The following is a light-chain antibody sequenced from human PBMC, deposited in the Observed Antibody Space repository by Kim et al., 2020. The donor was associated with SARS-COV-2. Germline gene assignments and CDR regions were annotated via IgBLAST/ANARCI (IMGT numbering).Light chain of an antibody. J-gene: IGKJ2*01. CDR1: QSISSY. CDR3: QQSYTTPYT. CDR2: GAT. V-gene: IGKV1-39*01. Sequence: SPSAGDRVTITCRASQSISSYLNWYQQKPGKAPKVLIYGATTLQSAVPSRFSGSGSGTDFSLTFSSLQPEDLATYYGQQSYTTPYTFGQGTNLEI.